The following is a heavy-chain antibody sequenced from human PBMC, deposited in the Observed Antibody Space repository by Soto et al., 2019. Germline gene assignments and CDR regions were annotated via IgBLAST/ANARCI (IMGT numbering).Heavy chain of an antibody. CDR1: GGTFSSYA. D-gene: IGHD3-10*01. Sequence: QVQLVQSGAEVKKPGSSVKVSCKASGGTFSSYAISWVRQAPGQGLEWMGGIIPIFGTANYAQKFQGRVRNTADESTSTAYRELSSLRSEDTAVYYCARDSRRVVAALRGTYYYGSGSSSYYYGMDVWGQGTTVTVSS. J-gene: IGHJ6*02. CDR2: IIPIFGTA. CDR3: ARDSRRVVAALRGTYYYGSGSSSYYYGMDV. V-gene: IGHV1-69*01.